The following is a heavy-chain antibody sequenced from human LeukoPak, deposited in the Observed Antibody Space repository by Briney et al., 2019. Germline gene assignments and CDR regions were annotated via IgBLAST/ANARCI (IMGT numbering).Heavy chain of an antibody. CDR2: IYYSGST. D-gene: IGHD3-22*01. V-gene: IGHV4-59*01. CDR3: AREENYYDSSGYQYYFDY. CDR1: GGSISSSY. J-gene: IGHJ4*02. Sequence: SETLSLTCTVSGGSISSSYWSWIRQPPGKGLEWIGYIYYSGSTNYNPSLKSRVTISVDTSKNQFSLKLSSVTAADTAVYYCAREENYYDSSGYQYYFDYWGQGTLVTVSS.